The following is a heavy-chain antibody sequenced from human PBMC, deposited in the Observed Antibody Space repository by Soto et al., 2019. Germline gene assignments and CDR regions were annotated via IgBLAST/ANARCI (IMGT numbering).Heavy chain of an antibody. J-gene: IGHJ4*02. CDR1: GFTFNNYA. CDR3: AKGRGGSGSLTPRVDF. V-gene: IGHV3-23*01. CDR2: ISGGGDTT. Sequence: EVQLLESGGGLVQPGGSLRLSCAASGFTFNNYAITWVRQAPGKGLEWVSAISGGGDTTSYADSVKGRFTVSRDGSKNTLYLQMSSLRAEDTALYHCAKGRGGSGSLTPRVDFWGQGTLVTVSS. D-gene: IGHD3-10*01.